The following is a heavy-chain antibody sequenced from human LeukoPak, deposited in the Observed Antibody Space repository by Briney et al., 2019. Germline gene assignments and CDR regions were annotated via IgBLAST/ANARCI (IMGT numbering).Heavy chain of an antibody. CDR2: IYTTGIT. D-gene: IGHD2-15*01. Sequence: PSETLSLTCTVSGGSISSYYWSWIRQPAGKGLEWIGRIYTTGITNYNPSLKSRVTMSVDTSKNQFSLKLSSVTAADTAVYYCARGYCSGGSCYSWFDPWGQGTLVTVSS. CDR1: GGSISSYY. J-gene: IGHJ5*02. V-gene: IGHV4-4*07. CDR3: ARGYCSGGSCYSWFDP.